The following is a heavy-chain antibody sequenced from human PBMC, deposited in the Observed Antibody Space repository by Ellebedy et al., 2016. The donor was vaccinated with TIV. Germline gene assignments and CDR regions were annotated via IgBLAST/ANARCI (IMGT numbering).Heavy chain of an antibody. V-gene: IGHV4-61*05. J-gene: IGHJ4*02. CDR3: ARAGGMVEYYFDY. Sequence: MPSETLSLTCTVSGGSISSSSYYWGWIRQPPGKGLEWIGYIYYSGSTNYNPSLKSRVTISVDTSKNQFSLKLSSVTAADTAVYYCARAGGMVEYYFDYWGQGTLVTVSS. CDR2: IYYSGST. D-gene: IGHD3-10*01. CDR1: GGSISSSSYY.